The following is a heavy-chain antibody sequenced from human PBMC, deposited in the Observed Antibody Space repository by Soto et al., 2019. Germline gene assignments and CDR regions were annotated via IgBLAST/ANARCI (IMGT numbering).Heavy chain of an antibody. Sequence: GKGLEWVGRIKSKTDGGTTDYAAPVKGRFTISRDDSKNTLYLQMNSLKTEDTAVYYCIIENWLLPYYYYYYLDVWAEGIMLTVS. D-gene: IGHD3-9*01. V-gene: IGHV3-15*01. CDR3: IIENWLLPYYYYYYLDV. CDR2: IKSKTDGGTT. J-gene: IGHJ6*03.